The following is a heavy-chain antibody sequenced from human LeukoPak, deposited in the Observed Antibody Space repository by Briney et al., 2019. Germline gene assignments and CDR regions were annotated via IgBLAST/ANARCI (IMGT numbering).Heavy chain of an antibody. V-gene: IGHV3-21*01. CDR3: AREANEAFDI. CDR2: IGGSSSSR. CDR1: GFTFHTYS. Sequence: GGSLRLSCVASGFTFHTYSMNWVRQAPGKGLEWVSSIGGSSSSRYHADSVKGRFTTSRDNAKNSLYLQMNSLRDEDTAVYYCAREANEAFDIWGQGTMVTVSS. J-gene: IGHJ3*02.